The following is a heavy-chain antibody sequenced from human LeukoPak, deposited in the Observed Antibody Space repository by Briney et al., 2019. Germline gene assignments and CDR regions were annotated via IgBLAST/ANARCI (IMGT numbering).Heavy chain of an antibody. CDR3: ARDRVEWLLHSADDAFDI. Sequence: SETLSLTCTVSGGAISSYYWSWIRQPPGKGLEWIGYIYYSGSTNFTPPLKSLVTLSVEMSKNKCSLKLSSVTAADTAVYYCARDRVEWLLHSADDAFDIWGQGTLVTVSS. V-gene: IGHV4-59*12. CDR1: GGAISSYY. CDR2: IYYSGST. J-gene: IGHJ3*02. D-gene: IGHD3-22*01.